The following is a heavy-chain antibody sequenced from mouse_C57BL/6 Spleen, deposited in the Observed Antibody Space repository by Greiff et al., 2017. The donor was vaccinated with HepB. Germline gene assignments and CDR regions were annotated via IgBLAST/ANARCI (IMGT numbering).Heavy chain of an antibody. CDR1: GFTFSSYG. CDR2: ISSGGSYT. Sequence: EVNLVESGGDLVKPGGSLKLSCAASGFTFSSYGMSWVRQTPDKRLEWVATISSGGSYTYYPDSVKGRFTISRDNAKNTLYLQMSSLKSEDTAMYYCARLHYYGSSGSYWYFDVWGTGTTVTVSS. J-gene: IGHJ1*03. CDR3: ARLHYYGSSGSYWYFDV. D-gene: IGHD1-1*01. V-gene: IGHV5-6*01.